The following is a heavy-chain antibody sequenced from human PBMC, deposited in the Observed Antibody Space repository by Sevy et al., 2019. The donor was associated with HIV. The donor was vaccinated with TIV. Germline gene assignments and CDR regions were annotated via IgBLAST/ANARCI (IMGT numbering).Heavy chain of an antibody. V-gene: IGHV3-7*01. CDR2: IKQDGSDK. D-gene: IGHD6-13*01. J-gene: IGHJ6*02. Sequence: GGSLRLSCAASGFTFSSHWMSWVRQAPGKGLEWVANIKQDGSDKYYVDSVKGRFTISRVNAKNALSLQMNSLRAEDTAVYYCARATGGIGMDVWGQGTTVTVSS. CDR3: ARATGGIGMDV. CDR1: GFTFSSHW.